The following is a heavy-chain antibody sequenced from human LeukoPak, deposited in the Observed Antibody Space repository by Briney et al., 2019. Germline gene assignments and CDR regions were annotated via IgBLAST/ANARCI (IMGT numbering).Heavy chain of an antibody. J-gene: IGHJ5*02. CDR1: GYTFTSYY. Sequence: GASVKVSCKASGYTFTSYYMHWVRQAPGQGLEWMGIINPSGGSTSYAQKFQGRVTMTRDTSTSTVYMELSSLRSEDTAVYYCARHPSNYYDSSGYFGCFDPWGQGTLVTVSS. D-gene: IGHD3-22*01. CDR2: INPSGGST. CDR3: ARHPSNYYDSSGYFGCFDP. V-gene: IGHV1-46*01.